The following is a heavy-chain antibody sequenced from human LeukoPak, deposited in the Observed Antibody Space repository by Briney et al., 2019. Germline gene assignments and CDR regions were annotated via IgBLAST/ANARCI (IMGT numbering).Heavy chain of an antibody. D-gene: IGHD3-22*01. CDR2: IIPIFGTA. CDR3: ARSSIPHYYDSSGYYALNAFDI. J-gene: IGHJ3*02. CDR1: GGTFSSYA. Sequence: GSSVKVSCKASGGTFSSYAISWVRQAPGQGLEWMGRIIPIFGTANYAQKFQGRVTITTDESTSTAYMELSSRRSEDTAVYYCARSSIPHYYDSSGYYALNAFDIWGQGTMVTVSS. V-gene: IGHV1-69*05.